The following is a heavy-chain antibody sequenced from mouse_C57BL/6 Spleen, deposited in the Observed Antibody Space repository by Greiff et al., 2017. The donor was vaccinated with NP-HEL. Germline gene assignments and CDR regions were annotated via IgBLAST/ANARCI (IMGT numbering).Heavy chain of an antibody. CDR3: ANAPYGSSPYYAMDY. J-gene: IGHJ4*01. CDR1: GFSLTSYG. Sequence: VKLVESGPGLVQPSQSLSITCTVSGFSLTSYGVHWVRQSPGKGLEWLGVIWRGGSTDDNAAFMSRLSITKDNSKSQVFFKINSLQTDDTAIYSCANAPYGSSPYYAMDYWGQGTSVTVSS. CDR2: IWRGGST. D-gene: IGHD1-1*01. V-gene: IGHV2-5*01.